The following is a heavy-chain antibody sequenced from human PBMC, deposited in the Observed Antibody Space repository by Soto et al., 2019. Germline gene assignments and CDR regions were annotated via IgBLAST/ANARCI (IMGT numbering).Heavy chain of an antibody. Sequence: QVQLQQWGAGLLKPSETLSLTCAVYGGSFSGYYWSWIRQPPGKGLEWIGEINHSGSTNYNPSLKSRVTISVDTSKNQFSLKLSSVTAADTAVYYCAGVLDSSSWYAWFDPWGQGTLVTVSS. D-gene: IGHD6-13*01. J-gene: IGHJ5*02. CDR1: GGSFSGYY. V-gene: IGHV4-34*01. CDR2: INHSGST. CDR3: AGVLDSSSWYAWFDP.